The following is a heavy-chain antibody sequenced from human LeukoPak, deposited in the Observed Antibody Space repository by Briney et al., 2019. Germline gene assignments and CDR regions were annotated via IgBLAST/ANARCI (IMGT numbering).Heavy chain of an antibody. CDR1: ASTFSDYY. D-gene: IGHD3-10*01. V-gene: IGHV1-2*02. CDR2: INPSTGYT. CDR3: AREGSYSSGSYAY. Sequence: ASVKVSCKISASTFSDYYIHWVRQAPGQGLQWMGWINPSTGYTNYAQNFQGRFNVTRDTSITTAYMELSSLTSDDTALYFCAREGSYSSGSYAYWGQGTLVSVSS. J-gene: IGHJ4*02.